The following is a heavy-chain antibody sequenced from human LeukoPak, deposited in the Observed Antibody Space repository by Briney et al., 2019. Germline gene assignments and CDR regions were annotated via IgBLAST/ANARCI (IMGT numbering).Heavy chain of an antibody. D-gene: IGHD3-16*01. Sequence: GGSLRLSCAASGFTFSNYWMNWVRQAPGQGLVWVSRINSDGSTSYADSVKGRFTISRDNVKNTLYLEMNSLRAEDTAVYYCTRGGLADYDPAGYWGQGTLVTVSS. J-gene: IGHJ4*02. CDR1: GFTFSNYW. V-gene: IGHV3-74*01. CDR2: INSDGST. CDR3: TRGGLADYDPAGY.